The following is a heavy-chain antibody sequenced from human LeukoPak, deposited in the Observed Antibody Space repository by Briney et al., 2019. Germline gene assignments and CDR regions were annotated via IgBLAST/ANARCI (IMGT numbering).Heavy chain of an antibody. J-gene: IGHJ4*02. CDR3: AKGSTRSRYAYFYSSGYYATHPDFDY. Sequence: GGSLRLSCAASGFTVSSNYMSWVRQAPGKGLEWVSVIYSGGSTYYADSVKGRFTISRDNSKNTLYLQMNSLRAEDTAVYYCAKGSTRSRYAYFYSSGYYATHPDFDYWGQGTLVTVSS. D-gene: IGHD3-22*01. V-gene: IGHV3-53*01. CDR1: GFTVSSNY. CDR2: IYSGGST.